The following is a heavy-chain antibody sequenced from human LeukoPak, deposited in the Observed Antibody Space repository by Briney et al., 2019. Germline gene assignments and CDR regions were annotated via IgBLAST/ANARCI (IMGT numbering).Heavy chain of an antibody. CDR2: IKVDGSEK. Sequence: GGSLRLSCAASGFSFSALWMSGVRQAPGKGLDGVANIKVDGSEKNYVDSVKGRFTISRDNAKNSLSPQMNRLRVEHTAVYYCARGGRKLDYWGQGTLVTVSS. J-gene: IGHJ4*02. V-gene: IGHV3-7*01. CDR1: GFSFSALW. CDR3: ARGGRKLDY.